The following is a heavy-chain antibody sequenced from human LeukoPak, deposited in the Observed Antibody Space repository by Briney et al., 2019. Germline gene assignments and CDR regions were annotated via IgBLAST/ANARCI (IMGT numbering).Heavy chain of an antibody. CDR3: ARDLVGYCTNGVCSSGY. D-gene: IGHD2-8*01. J-gene: IGHJ4*02. V-gene: IGHV1-18*01. CDR2: TSAYNGNT. Sequence: GASVKVSCKASGYTFTSYGISWVRQAPGQGLEWMGWTSAYNGNTNYAQKLQGRVTMTTDTSTSTAYMELRSLRSDDTAVYYCARDLVGYCTNGVCSSGYWGQGTLVTVSS. CDR1: GYTFTSYG.